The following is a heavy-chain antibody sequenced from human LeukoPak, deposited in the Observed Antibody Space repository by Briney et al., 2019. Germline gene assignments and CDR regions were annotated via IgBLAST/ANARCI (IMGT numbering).Heavy chain of an antibody. V-gene: IGHV1-18*01. CDR2: ISAYNGNT. D-gene: IGHD6-6*01. J-gene: IGHJ4*02. CDR1: GYTFTSYG. Sequence: ASVKVSCKASGYTFTSYGINWVLQAPGQGLEWMGWISAYNGNTNYAQKFQGSVTMTTDTSTSIAYMELRSLRSDDTAVYYCARVSLSGSSSSAGMDYWGQGTRVTVSS. CDR3: ARVSLSGSSSSAGMDY.